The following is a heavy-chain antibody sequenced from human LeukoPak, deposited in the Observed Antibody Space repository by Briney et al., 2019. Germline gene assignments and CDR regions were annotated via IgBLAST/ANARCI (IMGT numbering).Heavy chain of an antibody. CDR1: GFTFSSYA. J-gene: IGHJ6*02. CDR2: ISGSGGST. D-gene: IGHD3-10*01. Sequence: PGGSLRLSCAASGFTFSSYAMSWVRQAPGKGLEWVSSISGSGGSTYYADSVKGRFTISRDNSKNTLYLQMNSLRAEDTAVYYCAKERALWFGEFGGTGPLYYYGMDVWGQGTTVTVSS. V-gene: IGHV3-23*01. CDR3: AKERALWFGEFGGTGPLYYYGMDV.